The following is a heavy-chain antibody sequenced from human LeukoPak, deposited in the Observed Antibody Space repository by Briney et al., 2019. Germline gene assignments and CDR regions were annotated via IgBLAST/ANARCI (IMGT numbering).Heavy chain of an antibody. CDR1: GFTFSSYE. J-gene: IGHJ4*02. D-gene: IGHD3-10*01. Sequence: GGSLRLSCAASGFTFSSYEMNWVRQAPGKGLEWVSYISSSGSTIYYADSVKGRFTISRDNARNSLYLQMNSLGAEDTALYFCARRRVTVVRGVDITSYYFDYWGQGTLVTVSS. CDR2: ISSSGSTI. V-gene: IGHV3-48*03. CDR3: ARRRVTVVRGVDITSYYFDY.